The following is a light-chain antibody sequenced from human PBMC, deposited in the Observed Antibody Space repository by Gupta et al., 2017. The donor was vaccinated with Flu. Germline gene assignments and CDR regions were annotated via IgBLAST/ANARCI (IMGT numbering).Light chain of an antibody. J-gene: IGLJ2*01. Sequence: QSALTQPRSVSGSPGQSVTISCTGTSSDVGGYNYVSWHQKHPGKAPKLMIYDVSKRPSGVPDRFSGSKSGNTASLTISGLQAEDDADYYCCSYAGSYTLVFGGGTKLTVL. V-gene: IGLV2-11*01. CDR3: CSYAGSYTLV. CDR2: DVS. CDR1: SSDVGGYNY.